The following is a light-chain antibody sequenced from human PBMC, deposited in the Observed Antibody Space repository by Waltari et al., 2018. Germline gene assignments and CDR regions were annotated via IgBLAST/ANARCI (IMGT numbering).Light chain of an antibody. CDR1: QTISSY. J-gene: IGKJ4*01. CDR3: QQHNGHPLT. CDR2: GAS. V-gene: IGKV1-17*03. Sequence: DIQMTQSPSSLSASVGDRVTITCRASQTISSYLAWYHQKPGKVPKLLIYGASSLESGVPSRFSGSGSGTEFTLTISSLQPEDFATYYCQQHNGHPLTFGGGTKVEI.